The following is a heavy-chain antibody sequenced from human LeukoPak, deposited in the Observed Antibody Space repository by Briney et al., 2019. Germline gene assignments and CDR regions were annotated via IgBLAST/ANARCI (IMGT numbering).Heavy chain of an antibody. Sequence: GGSLRLSCAASGFTFSSYEMNWVRKAPGKGLEWVSYISSSGSTIYYADSVKGRFTISRDNAKNSLYLQMNSLRAEDTAVYYCARWRGYSYGFDYWGQGTLVTVSS. J-gene: IGHJ4*02. CDR3: ARWRGYSYGFDY. D-gene: IGHD5-18*01. V-gene: IGHV3-48*03. CDR2: ISSSGSTI. CDR1: GFTFSSYE.